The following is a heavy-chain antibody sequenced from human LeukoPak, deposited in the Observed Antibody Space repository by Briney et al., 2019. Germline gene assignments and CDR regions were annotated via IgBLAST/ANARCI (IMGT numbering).Heavy chain of an antibody. CDR2: ISGSGDYT. V-gene: IGHV3-23*01. Sequence: GGSLRLSCAASGFSFRSHGMNWVRQAPGKGLEWGSTISGSGDYTYYADSVKGRFTISRDNSKNTPYLQMNSLRAEDTAIYYCAKVTYGSGTYGAFDSWGQGTLVTVSS. D-gene: IGHD3-10*01. CDR1: GFSFRSHG. CDR3: AKVTYGSGTYGAFDS. J-gene: IGHJ4*02.